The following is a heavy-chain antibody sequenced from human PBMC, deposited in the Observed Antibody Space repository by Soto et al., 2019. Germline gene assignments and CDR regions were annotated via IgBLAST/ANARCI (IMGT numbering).Heavy chain of an antibody. J-gene: IGHJ3*01. CDR2: MNHSGST. V-gene: IGHV4-34*01. Sequence: QVQLQQWGAGLLKPSETLSLTCAVYGGSFSGYYWSWIRQPPEKGLEWIGEMNHSGSTNYNPSLKSRVTISVDTSKNQFSLKLTSVTAADTAVYYCARGWEVTTFLDVWGQGRKVTVSS. CDR3: ARGWEVTTFLDV. CDR1: GGSFSGYY. D-gene: IGHD1-1*01.